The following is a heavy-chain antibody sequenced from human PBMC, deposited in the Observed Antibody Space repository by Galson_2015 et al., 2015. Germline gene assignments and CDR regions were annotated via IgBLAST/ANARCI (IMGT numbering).Heavy chain of an antibody. CDR3: ARDPLNHLYDSSGYLDY. J-gene: IGHJ4*02. CDR1: GFTFSSYG. CDR2: IWYDGSNK. Sequence: SLRLSCAASGFTFSSYGMHWVRQAPGKGLERVAVIWYDGSNKYYADSVKGRFTISRDNSKNTLYLQMNSLRAEDTAVYYCARDPLNHLYDSSGYLDYWGQGTLVTVSS. D-gene: IGHD3-22*01. V-gene: IGHV3-33*01.